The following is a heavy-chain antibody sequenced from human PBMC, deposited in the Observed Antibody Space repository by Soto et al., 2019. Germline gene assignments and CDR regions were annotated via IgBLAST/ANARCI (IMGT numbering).Heavy chain of an antibody. D-gene: IGHD2-15*01. Sequence: VQLVESGGGVVQPGRSLRLSCAASGFTFDDYAMHWVRQAPGKGLEWVSLISWDGGSTYYADSVKGRFTISRDNSKNSLYLQMNSLRAEDTALYYCAKDLGYCSGGSCYGFMDVWGQGTTVTVSS. CDR2: ISWDGGST. CDR1: GFTFDDYA. J-gene: IGHJ6*02. V-gene: IGHV3-43D*04. CDR3: AKDLGYCSGGSCYGFMDV.